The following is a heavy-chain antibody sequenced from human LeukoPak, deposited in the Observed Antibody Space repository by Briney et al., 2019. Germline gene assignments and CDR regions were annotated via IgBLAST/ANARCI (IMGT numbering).Heavy chain of an antibody. Sequence: GGSLRLSCAASGFTFSSYCMHWVRQAPGKGLGWVAVISYDVSNKYYATSVKGRFTISRDNSKNTLYLKMNSLRAADPAVYYCAREGYDSSAAFDYWGQGTLVTVSS. CDR1: GFTFSSYC. CDR2: ISYDVSNK. J-gene: IGHJ4*02. CDR3: AREGYDSSAAFDY. D-gene: IGHD3-22*01. V-gene: IGHV3-30*03.